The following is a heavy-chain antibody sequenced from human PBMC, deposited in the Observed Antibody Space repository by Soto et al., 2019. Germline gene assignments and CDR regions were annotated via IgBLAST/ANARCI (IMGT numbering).Heavy chain of an antibody. CDR1: GYTFTSYG. D-gene: IGHD3-22*01. Sequence: ASVKVSCKASGYTFTSYGISWVRQAPGQGLEWMGWISAYNGNTNYAQKLQGRVTMTTDTSTSTAYMELRSLRSDDTAVYYCARDDYYDSSGYPRHYDYCGQGTLVTVSS. V-gene: IGHV1-18*01. J-gene: IGHJ4*02. CDR3: ARDDYYDSSGYPRHYDY. CDR2: ISAYNGNT.